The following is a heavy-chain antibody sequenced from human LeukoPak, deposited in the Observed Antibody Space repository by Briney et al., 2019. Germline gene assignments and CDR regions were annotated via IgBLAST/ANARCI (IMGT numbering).Heavy chain of an antibody. CDR2: INHSGST. Sequence: SETLSLTCAVYGXSFSGYYWSWIRQPPGKGLEWIGEINHSGSTNYNPSLKSRVTISVDTSKNQFSLKLSSVTAADTAVYYCARLSSSWPPNWFDPWGQGTLVTVSS. CDR1: GXSFSGYY. D-gene: IGHD6-13*01. V-gene: IGHV4-34*01. J-gene: IGHJ5*02. CDR3: ARLSSSWPPNWFDP.